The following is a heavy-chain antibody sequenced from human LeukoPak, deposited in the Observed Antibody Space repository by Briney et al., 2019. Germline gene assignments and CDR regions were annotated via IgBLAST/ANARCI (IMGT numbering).Heavy chain of an antibody. D-gene: IGHD3-22*01. J-gene: IGHJ3*02. CDR2: IYSGVGT. V-gene: IGHV3-53*01. Sequence: GGSLRLSRAASGFAVSSNYMSWVREAPGQGLGWVSVIYSGVGTYYANSVKGRFTISRDNSKNPLYLKMNSLRAEDTAVYYCARGGRYYDSSGYCHEAFDIWGQGTMVTVSS. CDR1: GFAVSSNY. CDR3: ARGGRYYDSSGYCHEAFDI.